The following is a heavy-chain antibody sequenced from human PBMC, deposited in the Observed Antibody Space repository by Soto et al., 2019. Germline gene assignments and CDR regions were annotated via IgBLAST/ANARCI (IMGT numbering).Heavy chain of an antibody. CDR1: GGSISSGGYY. V-gene: IGHV4-31*03. J-gene: IGHJ6*02. D-gene: IGHD5-18*01. CDR2: IYYSGST. Sequence: SETLSLTCTVSGGSISSGGYYWSWIRQHPGKGLEWIGYIYYSGSTYYNPSLKSRVTISVDTSKNQFSLKLSSVTAADTAVYYCARDRAAMVGDGMDVWGQGXTVTVSS. CDR3: ARDRAAMVGDGMDV.